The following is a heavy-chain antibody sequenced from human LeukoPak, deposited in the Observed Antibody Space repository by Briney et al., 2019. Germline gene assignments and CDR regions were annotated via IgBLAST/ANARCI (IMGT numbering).Heavy chain of an antibody. J-gene: IGHJ4*02. CDR1: GGSISSGSYY. D-gene: IGHD1-14*01. V-gene: IGHV4-61*02. CDR2: IYTSGST. Sequence: SETLSLTCTVSGGSISSGSYYWSWIRQPAGKGLEWIGRIYTSGSTNYNPSLKSRVNISVDTSKNQFSLKLSSVTAADTAVYYCARVNKSRGHHGGFDYWGQGTLVTVSS. CDR3: ARVNKSRGHHGGFDY.